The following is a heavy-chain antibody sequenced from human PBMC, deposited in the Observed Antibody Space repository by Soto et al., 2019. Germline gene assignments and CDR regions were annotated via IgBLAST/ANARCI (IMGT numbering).Heavy chain of an antibody. CDR2: VYYSGTT. V-gene: IGHV4-30-4*01. CDR3: VRMSPISTQLPFAP. CDR1: GASISTYDYY. J-gene: IGHJ2*01. D-gene: IGHD2-15*01. Sequence: PPENLSDTYTVSGASISTYDYYGSWIRQTPGKGLEWIGYVYYSGTTDYIPSLKSRLSMSIDKSQNQFTLKLNSVTAADTASFFLVRMSPISTQLPFAPRGR.